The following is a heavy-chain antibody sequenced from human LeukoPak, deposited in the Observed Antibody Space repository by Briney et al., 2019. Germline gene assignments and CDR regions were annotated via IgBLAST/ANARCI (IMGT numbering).Heavy chain of an antibody. Sequence: SETLSLTCTVSGGSISSGSYYWSWIRQPAGKGLEWIGRVYTSGSTDYNPSLYSRVTISVDTSKNQFSLKLSSVTAADTAVYYCARDAANYDFWSGSYGAFDIWGQGTMVTVSS. D-gene: IGHD3-3*01. J-gene: IGHJ3*02. V-gene: IGHV4-61*02. CDR1: GGSISSGSYY. CDR3: ARDAANYDFWSGSYGAFDI. CDR2: VYTSGST.